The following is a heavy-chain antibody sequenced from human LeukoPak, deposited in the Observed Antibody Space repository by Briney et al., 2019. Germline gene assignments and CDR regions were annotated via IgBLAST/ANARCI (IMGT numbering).Heavy chain of an antibody. CDR2: INHSGST. Sequence: SETLSLTCAVYGGSFSGYYWSWIRQPPGKGLEWIGEINHSGSTNYNPSLKSRVTISVDASKNQFSLKLSSVTAADPAVYYCARKEMVRGDHFNWFDSWGQGTLVTVSS. D-gene: IGHD3-10*01. J-gene: IGHJ5*01. CDR1: GGSFSGYY. CDR3: ARKEMVRGDHFNWFDS. V-gene: IGHV4-34*01.